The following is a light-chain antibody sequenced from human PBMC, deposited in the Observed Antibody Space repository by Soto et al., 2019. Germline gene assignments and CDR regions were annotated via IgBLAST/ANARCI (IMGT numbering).Light chain of an antibody. CDR2: AAS. Sequence: DIQMTQSPSSLSASVGDRVTITCRASQDIRSDLGWFQQKPGKAPKRLMYAASTLESGVPSRFSGSRSGTEFTLTISSLQPEDFATYYCLQHKSYPFTFGPGTKVDIK. V-gene: IGKV1-17*01. J-gene: IGKJ3*01. CDR1: QDIRSD. CDR3: LQHKSYPFT.